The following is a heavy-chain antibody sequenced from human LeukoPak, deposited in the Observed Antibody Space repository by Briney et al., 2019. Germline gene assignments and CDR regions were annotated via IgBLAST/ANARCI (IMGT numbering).Heavy chain of an antibody. CDR2: ISGSGGST. CDR3: AKDPAPAGTEGGGGYFQH. J-gene: IGHJ1*01. CDR1: GFTFSSHA. V-gene: IGHV3-23*01. Sequence: GGSLRLSCAASGFTFSSHAMSWVRQAPGKGLEWVSAISGSGGSTYYADSVKGRFTISRDNSKNTLYLQMNSLRAEDTAVYYCAKDPAPAGTEGGGGYFQHWGQGTLVTVSS. D-gene: IGHD1-1*01.